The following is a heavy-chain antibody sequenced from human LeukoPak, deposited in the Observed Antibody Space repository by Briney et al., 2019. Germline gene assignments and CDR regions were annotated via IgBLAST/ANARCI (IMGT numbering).Heavy chain of an antibody. V-gene: IGHV3-9*03. CDR3: AKGGDYYYDSSGYYSAFDI. Sequence: GRSLRLSCAASGFTFDDYAMHWVRQGPGKGLEWVSGISWNSGSIGYADSVKGRFTISRDNAKNSLYLQMNSLRAEDMALYYCAKGGDYYYDSSGYYSAFDIWGQGTMVTVSS. CDR2: ISWNSGSI. D-gene: IGHD3-22*01. CDR1: GFTFDDYA. J-gene: IGHJ3*02.